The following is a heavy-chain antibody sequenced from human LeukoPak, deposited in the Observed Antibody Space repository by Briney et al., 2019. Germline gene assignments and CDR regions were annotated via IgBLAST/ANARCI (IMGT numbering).Heavy chain of an antibody. Sequence: ASVKVSCKASGYTVTSYGISWVRQAPGQGLEWMGWISAYNGNTNYAQKLQGRVTMTTDTSTSTAYMELRSLRSDDTAVYYCARFAWELPEGHYYYYGMDVWGQGTTVTVSS. CDR1: GYTVTSYG. V-gene: IGHV1-18*01. D-gene: IGHD1-26*01. CDR2: ISAYNGNT. J-gene: IGHJ6*02. CDR3: ARFAWELPEGHYYYYGMDV.